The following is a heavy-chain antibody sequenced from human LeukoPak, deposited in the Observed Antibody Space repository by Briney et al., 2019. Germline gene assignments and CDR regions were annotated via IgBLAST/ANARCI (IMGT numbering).Heavy chain of an antibody. V-gene: IGHV4-39*07. CDR3: ARAPWLALFFDY. D-gene: IGHD6-19*01. CDR1: GGSISSSSYY. J-gene: IGHJ4*02. Sequence: PSETLSLTCTVSGGSISSSSYYWGWIRQPPGKGLEWIGSIYYSGSTYYNPSLKSRVTISVDTSKNQFSLKLSSVTAADTAVYYCARAPWLALFFDYWGQGTLVTVSS. CDR2: IYYSGST.